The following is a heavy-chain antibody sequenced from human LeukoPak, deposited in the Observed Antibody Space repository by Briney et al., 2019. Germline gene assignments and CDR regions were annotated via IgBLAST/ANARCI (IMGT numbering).Heavy chain of an antibody. Sequence: GGSLRLSCAASGFTFSSYWMSWVRQVPGKGLEWVANIKQDGSEKYYVDSVKGRFTISRDNAKNSLYLQMNSLRAEDTAVYYCARHEVLRFLEWSNWFDPWGQGTLVTVSS. CDR1: GFTFSSYW. CDR2: IKQDGSEK. J-gene: IGHJ5*02. V-gene: IGHV3-7*01. CDR3: ARHEVLRFLEWSNWFDP. D-gene: IGHD3-3*01.